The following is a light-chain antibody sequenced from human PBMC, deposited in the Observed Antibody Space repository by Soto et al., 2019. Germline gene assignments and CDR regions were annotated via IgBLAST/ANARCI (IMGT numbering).Light chain of an antibody. CDR2: DAS. J-gene: IGKJ5*01. Sequence: DIQMTHSPSSLSASVGDRVTITCQASQDISNYLNWYQQKPGSAPKLLIYDASNLEAGVPSWFRGSGSGTDFTFTISRLQPEDIATYYCQQYENLPTFGQGTRLEIK. CDR1: QDISNY. V-gene: IGKV1-33*01. CDR3: QQYENLPT.